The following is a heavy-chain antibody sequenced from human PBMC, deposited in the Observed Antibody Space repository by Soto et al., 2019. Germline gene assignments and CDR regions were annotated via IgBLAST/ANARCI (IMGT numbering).Heavy chain of an antibody. CDR3: ARDIGGSYYDILTRSYYYYGMDV. V-gene: IGHV1-69*13. Sequence: GASVKVSCKASGGTFSSYAISWVRQAPGQGLEWMGGIIPIFGTANYAQKFQGRVTITADESTSTAYVELSSLRSEDTAVYYCARDIGGSYYDILTRSYYYYGMDVWGQGTTVTVSS. CDR1: GGTFSSYA. J-gene: IGHJ6*02. D-gene: IGHD3-9*01. CDR2: IIPIFGTA.